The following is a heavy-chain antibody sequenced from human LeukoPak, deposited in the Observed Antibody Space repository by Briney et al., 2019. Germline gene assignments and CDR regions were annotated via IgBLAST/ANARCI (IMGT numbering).Heavy chain of an antibody. CDR1: GYIFTSYY. V-gene: IGHV1-2*02. CDR2: INANSGGT. D-gene: IGHD1-26*01. J-gene: IGHJ4*02. CDR3: AGSYYSYFDY. Sequence: ASVKVSCKASGYIFTSYYMHWVRQAPGQGLEWMGIINANSGGTNYAQKFQGRVTMTRDTSISIAYMELSRLRSDDTAVYYCAGSYYSYFDYWGQGTLVTVSS.